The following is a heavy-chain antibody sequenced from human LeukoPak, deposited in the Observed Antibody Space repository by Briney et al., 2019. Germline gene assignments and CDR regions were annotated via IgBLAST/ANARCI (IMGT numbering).Heavy chain of an antibody. Sequence: SETLSLTCTVSGGSISSGGYYWSWIRQHPGKGLEWVGYIYYSGSTYYNPSLKSRVTIFVGTSKNQFSLKLSAVTAAGTAVYYCARHTGANFDYWGQGTLVTVSS. D-gene: IGHD1-26*01. V-gene: IGHV4-31*03. CDR2: IYYSGST. CDR1: GGSISSGGYY. CDR3: ARHTGANFDY. J-gene: IGHJ4*02.